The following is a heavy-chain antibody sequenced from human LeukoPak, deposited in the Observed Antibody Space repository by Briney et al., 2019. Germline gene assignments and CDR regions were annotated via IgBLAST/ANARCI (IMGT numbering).Heavy chain of an antibody. V-gene: IGHV3-30*04. D-gene: IGHD6-13*01. CDR2: ISYDGSNK. J-gene: IGHJ4*02. CDR1: GFTFSSYA. CDR3: ATPNPYSSSFPFDY. Sequence: GGSLRLSCAASGFTFSSYAMHWVRQAPGKGLEWVAVISYDGSNKYYADSVKGRFTISRDNSKNTLYLQMNSLRAEDTAVYYCATPNPYSSSFPFDYWGQGTLVTVSS.